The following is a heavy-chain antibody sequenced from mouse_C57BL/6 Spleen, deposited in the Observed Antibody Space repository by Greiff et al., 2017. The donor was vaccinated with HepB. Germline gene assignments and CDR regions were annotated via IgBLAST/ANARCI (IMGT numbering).Heavy chain of an antibody. V-gene: IGHV1-50*01. CDR1: GYTFNSYW. J-gene: IGHJ2*01. CDR3: ARSIDWDY. D-gene: IGHD2-13*01. CDR2: IDPSDSYT. Sequence: VKLQQPGAELVKPGASVKLSCKASGYTFNSYWMQWVKQRPGQGLEWIGEIDPSDSYTNYNQKFKGKATLTVDTSSSTAYMPLSSLTSEDSAVYYCARSIDWDYWGQGTTLTVSS.